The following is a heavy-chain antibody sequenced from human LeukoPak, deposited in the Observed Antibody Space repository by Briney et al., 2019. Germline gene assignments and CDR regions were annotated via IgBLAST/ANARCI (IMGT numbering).Heavy chain of an antibody. V-gene: IGHV3-48*01. D-gene: IGHD2-2*01. CDR1: GFSFSRFG. J-gene: IGHJ4*02. Sequence: GGSLRLSCEASGFSFSRFGMNWVRQAPGKALEWISHISSTSGDVYYADSVKGRFTISRDNSKNTLYLQMNSLRAEDTAVYYCAKTTVPAAIYYFDYWGQGTLVTVSS. CDR2: ISSTSGDV. CDR3: AKTTVPAAIYYFDY.